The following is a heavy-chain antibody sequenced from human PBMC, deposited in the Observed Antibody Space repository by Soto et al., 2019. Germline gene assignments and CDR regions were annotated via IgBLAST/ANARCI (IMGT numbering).Heavy chain of an antibody. D-gene: IGHD6-19*01. J-gene: IGHJ6*02. Sequence: ASVKVSCKASRYTFTDYYIHWVRQAPGQGLEWMGWINPNGGGTNYAQKFQGWATMTRDTSISTAYLQWTSLKASDTAMYYCARSRRGAYSSGWYSPSGYYNYGIDVWGQGTKVTVSS. CDR2: INPNGGGT. CDR3: ARSRRGAYSSGWYSPSGYYNYGIDV. V-gene: IGHV1-2*04. CDR1: RYTFTDYY.